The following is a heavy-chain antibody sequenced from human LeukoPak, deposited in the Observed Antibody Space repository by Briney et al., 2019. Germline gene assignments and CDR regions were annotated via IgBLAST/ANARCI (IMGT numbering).Heavy chain of an antibody. V-gene: IGHV1-8*01. CDR2: MNPNSGNT. CDR3: ARPRIVVVIWCAPFDP. J-gene: IGHJ5*02. D-gene: IGHD3-22*01. Sequence: GASVKVSCKASGYTFTSYDINWVRQATGQGLEWMGWMNPNSGNTGYAQKFQGRVTITRDMSLRTAYIELSSLRSEDSAVYYWARPRIVVVIWCAPFDPWGQGTLVTVSS. CDR1: GYTFTSYD.